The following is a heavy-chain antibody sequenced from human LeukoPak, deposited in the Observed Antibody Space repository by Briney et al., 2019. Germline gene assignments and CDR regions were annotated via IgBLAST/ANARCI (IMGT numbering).Heavy chain of an antibody. CDR3: ARQLFGIDY. CDR1: GYRFTSYW. CDR2: IYPGDSDT. J-gene: IGHJ4*02. D-gene: IGHD2-21*01. V-gene: IGHV5-51*01. Sequence: GGSLQISCKGSGYRFTSYWGGGVRQLPGKGLEWMGIIYPGDSDTRYSPSFQGQVTISADKSISTAYLQWSSLQASDTAMYYCARQLFGIDYWGQGTLVTVSS.